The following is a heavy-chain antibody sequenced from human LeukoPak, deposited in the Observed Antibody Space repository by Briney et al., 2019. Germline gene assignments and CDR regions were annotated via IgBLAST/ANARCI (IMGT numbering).Heavy chain of an antibody. CDR3: ARATAENDH. Sequence: GASVKVSCKASGYTFTGYYLHWVRQAPGQGLGWMGWLNPKTGGTRYAQKFQGRVTMTRDTSISTVNMELSRLTSDDTAVYYCARATAENDHWGQGTLVTVSS. J-gene: IGHJ4*02. CDR1: GYTFTGYY. CDR2: LNPKTGGT. V-gene: IGHV1-2*02.